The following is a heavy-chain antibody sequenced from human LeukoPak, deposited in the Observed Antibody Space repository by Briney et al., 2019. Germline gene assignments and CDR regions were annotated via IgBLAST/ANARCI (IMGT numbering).Heavy chain of an antibody. V-gene: IGHV4-59*08. CDR2: IYYNGGA. Sequence: SETLSLTCTVSGVSISSDYWSWIRQPPGKGLEYIGHIYYNGGADYNPSLKSRVTMSVDTSRNQFSLIFTSVTAADTAIYYCASRKVWELPDSWGQGTLVTVSS. D-gene: IGHD1-26*01. CDR1: GVSISSDY. J-gene: IGHJ4*02. CDR3: ASRKVWELPDS.